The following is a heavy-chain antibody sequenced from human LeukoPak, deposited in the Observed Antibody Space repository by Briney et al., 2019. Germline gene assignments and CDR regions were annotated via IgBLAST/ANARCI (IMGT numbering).Heavy chain of an antibody. CDR2: ISWNSGSI. CDR1: GFTFDDYA. J-gene: IGHJ4*02. D-gene: IGHD6-13*01. V-gene: IGHV3-9*01. Sequence: GGSLRLSCAASGFTFDDYAMHWVRQAPGKGLEWVSGISWNSGSIGYADSVKGRFTISRDNAKNSLYLLMNSLRAEDTALYYCAKAGAAFSPYYFDSWGQGTLVTVSS. CDR3: AKAGAAFSPYYFDS.